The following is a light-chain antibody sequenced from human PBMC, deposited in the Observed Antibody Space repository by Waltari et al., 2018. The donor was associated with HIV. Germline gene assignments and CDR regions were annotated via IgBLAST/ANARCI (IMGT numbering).Light chain of an antibody. CDR2: GAS. CDR1: QSVSSSY. V-gene: IGKV3-20*01. Sequence: EIMLTQSPGTLSLSPGERATLSCRASQSVSSSYLAWYQQKPGQAPRLLIYGASSRATAIPDRFSGSGSGTDFTLTISRLEPEDFAVYYCQQYVSSPWTFGQGTKVEIK. J-gene: IGKJ1*01. CDR3: QQYVSSPWT.